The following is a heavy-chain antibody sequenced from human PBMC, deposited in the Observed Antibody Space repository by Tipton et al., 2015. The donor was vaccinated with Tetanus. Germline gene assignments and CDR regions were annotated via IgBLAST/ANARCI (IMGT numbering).Heavy chain of an antibody. CDR2: ISPSGNT. Sequence: AGLVKPSETLSLTCAVYGGSFSNYFWRWIRQPPGKGLEWIGEISPSGNTNYNPSLKSRVTISADTSRNQFSLTLSSVTAAVTAVYYCARCSGWADFWGQGTQVAVSS. D-gene: IGHD6-19*01. CDR1: GGSFSNYF. CDR3: ARCSGWADF. J-gene: IGHJ4*02. V-gene: IGHV4-34*01.